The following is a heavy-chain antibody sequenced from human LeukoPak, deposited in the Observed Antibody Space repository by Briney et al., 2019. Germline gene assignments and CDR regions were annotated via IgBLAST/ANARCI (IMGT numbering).Heavy chain of an antibody. Sequence: GRSLRLSCAASGFTFSRYGMHWVRRGPGKGLEWVAVIWYDGSKKYYADSVKGRFTISRDNSKNTLYLQMNSLRAEDTAVYYCARDLRLGYYDSSFPDYWGQGTLVTVSS. V-gene: IGHV3-33*01. D-gene: IGHD3-22*01. CDR1: GFTFSRYG. CDR2: IWYDGSKK. J-gene: IGHJ4*02. CDR3: ARDLRLGYYDSSFPDY.